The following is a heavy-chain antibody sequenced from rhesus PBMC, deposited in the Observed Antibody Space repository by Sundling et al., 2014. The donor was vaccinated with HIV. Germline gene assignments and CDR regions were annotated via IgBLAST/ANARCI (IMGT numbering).Heavy chain of an antibody. CDR2: ISGSSGST. CDR1: GGSFSGYY. Sequence: QIQLQESGPGLVKPSETLSLTCAVSGGSFSGYYWGWIRQPPGKGLEYIGYISGSSGSTNYNPSLKSRVTISKDTSKKQFSLKVRSLTAADTAVYYCARDVNTLTSYWGQGLLVTVSS. J-gene: IGHJ4*01. CDR3: ARDVNTLTSY. D-gene: IGHD4-23*01. V-gene: IGHV4-99*02.